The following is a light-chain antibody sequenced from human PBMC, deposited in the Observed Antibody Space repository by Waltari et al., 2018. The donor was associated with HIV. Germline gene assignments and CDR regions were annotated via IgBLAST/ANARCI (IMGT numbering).Light chain of an antibody. J-gene: IGKJ2*01. V-gene: IGKV1-5*03. CDR1: QNIQNR. CDR3: QGGNGY. CDR2: FAS. Sequence: DSPMTQSPSTLSASVGDRVIITCRASQNIQNRMAWYQQKPGKAPKLLIYFASTLQGGVPSRVSGSGSGTEFTLTISSLQPDDFATYYCQGGNGYFGQGTKVEIK.